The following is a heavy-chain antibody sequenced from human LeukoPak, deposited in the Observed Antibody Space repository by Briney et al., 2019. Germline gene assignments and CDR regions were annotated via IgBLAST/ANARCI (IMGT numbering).Heavy chain of an antibody. CDR3: ARAYSGYENYYYYYYMDV. J-gene: IGHJ6*03. D-gene: IGHD5-12*01. CDR2: INWNGGST. Sequence: GGSLRLSCAASGFTFDDYGMSWVRQAPGKGLEWVSGINWNGGSTGYADSVRGRFTISRDNAKDSLYLQMNSLRAEDTALYYCARAYSGYENYYYYYYMDVWGKGTTVTVSS. CDR1: GFTFDDYG. V-gene: IGHV3-20*04.